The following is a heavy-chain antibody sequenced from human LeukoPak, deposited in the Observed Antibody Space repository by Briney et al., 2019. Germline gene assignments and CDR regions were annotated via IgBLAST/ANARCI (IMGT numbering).Heavy chain of an antibody. CDR1: GFTFNNYA. CDR2: ISNNGGYT. D-gene: IGHD6-19*01. V-gene: IGHV3-23*01. Sequence: GGSLRLPCATTGFTFNNYAMSWVRQAPGKGLEWVSSISNNGGYTVYADSAKGRFTISRDNSKNTVYLQMSSLRAEDAAVYYCAKGPQYSTGWPNGGFDYWGQGTLVTVSS. CDR3: AKGPQYSTGWPNGGFDY. J-gene: IGHJ4*02.